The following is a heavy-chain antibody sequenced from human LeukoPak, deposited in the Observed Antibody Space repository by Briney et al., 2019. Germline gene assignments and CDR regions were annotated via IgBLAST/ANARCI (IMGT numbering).Heavy chain of an antibody. Sequence: GASVKVSCKVSGYTLTELSMHWVRQAPGKGLQWMGTFHPEDGEKSYAQKFQGRVTMTEDTSTDTAYMELSSLRSEDTAMYYCATDRWVTVMNAADIWGQGTMVTVSS. CDR2: FHPEDGEK. CDR1: GYTLTELS. D-gene: IGHD5-18*01. V-gene: IGHV1-24*01. J-gene: IGHJ3*02. CDR3: ATDRWVTVMNAADI.